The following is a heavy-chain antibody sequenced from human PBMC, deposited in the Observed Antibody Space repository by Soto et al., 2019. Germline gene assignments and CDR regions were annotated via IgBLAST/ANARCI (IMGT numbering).Heavy chain of an antibody. CDR3: GKALGQWKTTEYYFDY. CDR2: ISYDGRSA. D-gene: IGHD4-17*01. Sequence: QVQLVESGGGVIQPGGSLRLSCAASGFPFSRHPMHWVRQAPGKGLEWLAVISYDGRSAYYSDSVEGRFTISRDNSKNTVYLEKENLRGGDTAVYYCGKALGQWKTTEYYFDYWGQGARVTVSS. CDR1: GFPFSRHP. J-gene: IGHJ4*02. V-gene: IGHV3-30*18.